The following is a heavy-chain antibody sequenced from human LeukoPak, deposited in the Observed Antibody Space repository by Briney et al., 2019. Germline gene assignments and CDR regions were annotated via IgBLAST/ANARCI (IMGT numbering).Heavy chain of an antibody. CDR2: ISGSGGST. D-gene: IGHD6-13*01. J-gene: IGHJ4*02. V-gene: IGHV3-23*01. CDR1: GXTFSSYA. Sequence: GGSLRLSCAPSGXTFSSYAMTWVRQAPGKGLEWVSGISGSGGSTNYADSVKGRFTISRDNSKNTLYLQMNSLRAEDTAVYHCARVDSRTAQFDYWGQGTLVTVSS. CDR3: ARVDSRTAQFDY.